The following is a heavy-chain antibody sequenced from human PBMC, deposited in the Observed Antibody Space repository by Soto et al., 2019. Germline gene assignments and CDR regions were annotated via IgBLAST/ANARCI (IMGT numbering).Heavy chain of an antibody. CDR2: ISGSGDKT. D-gene: IGHD2-8*01. CDR1: GFTFKYSA. CDR3: ARESKWYGGQYFQD. V-gene: IGHV3-23*01. Sequence: EVQLLQSGGGLAQPGTSLRLSCAASGFTFKYSAMTWVRQAPGKGLEWVSTISGSGDKTDYADSVKGRFRVSRDNSKDTLYLQMDSLRADDTALYYCARESKWYGGQYFQDWGQGTLVTVSS. J-gene: IGHJ1*01.